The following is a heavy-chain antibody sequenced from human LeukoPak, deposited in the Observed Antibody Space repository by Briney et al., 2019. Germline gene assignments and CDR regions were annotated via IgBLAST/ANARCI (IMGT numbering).Heavy chain of an antibody. CDR2: ISTSGSTI. Sequence: GGSLRLSCAASGFTFSDYYMSWIRQAPGKGLEWVSYISTSGSTIYYADSVKGRFTISRDNAKNSLYLQMNSLRAEDTAVYYCARALTKDYDSSGYSAWGQGTLVTVSS. V-gene: IGHV3-11*04. CDR3: ARALTKDYDSSGYSA. CDR1: GFTFSDYY. J-gene: IGHJ5*02. D-gene: IGHD3-22*01.